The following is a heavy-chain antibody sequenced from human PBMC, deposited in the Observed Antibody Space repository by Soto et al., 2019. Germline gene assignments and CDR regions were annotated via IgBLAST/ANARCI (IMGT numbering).Heavy chain of an antibody. CDR2: IKSKTDGGTT. CDR1: GFTFSNAW. Sequence: EVQLVESGGGLVKPGGSLRLSCAASGFTFSNAWMSWVRQAPGKGLEWVGRIKSKTDGGTTDYAAPVKGRFTISRDDSKKTLYLQMNSLKTEDTAVYYCTTEVPVYCSGGSCYAIDYWGQGTLVTVSS. CDR3: TTEVPVYCSGGSCYAIDY. J-gene: IGHJ4*02. D-gene: IGHD2-15*01. V-gene: IGHV3-15*01.